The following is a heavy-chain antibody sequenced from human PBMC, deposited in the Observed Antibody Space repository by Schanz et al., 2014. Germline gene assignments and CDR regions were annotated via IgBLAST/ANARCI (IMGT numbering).Heavy chain of an antibody. CDR1: TFTFDHYA. D-gene: IGHD2-8*02. J-gene: IGHJ4*02. CDR3: AKTLFPGGTQTFGN. Sequence: EVQLLESGGGLVQPGGSLRLSCSASTFTFDHYAMTWVRQAPGKGLEWVAAVSSRSDEIKYADSVRGRFTISRDNSRSTMYLQMNSLRAEDTAVYYCAKTLFPGGTQTFGNWGRGTLXTVSS. CDR2: VSSRSDEI. V-gene: IGHV3-23*05.